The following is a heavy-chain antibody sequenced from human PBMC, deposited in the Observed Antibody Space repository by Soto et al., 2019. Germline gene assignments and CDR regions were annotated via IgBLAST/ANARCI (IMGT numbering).Heavy chain of an antibody. J-gene: IGHJ4*02. CDR1: GFTFSTYS. CDR3: ARESRGGNTYGYGY. V-gene: IGHV3-48*02. Sequence: EVQLVESGGGLVQPGGSLRLSCAASGFTFSTYSMNWVGKAPGKGLGWVSYISSSSRNINYADSVRGRFTISRDNAKNSLFLQMNSLRDEDTAVYYCARESRGGNTYGYGYWGQGTLVIVSS. CDR2: ISSSSRNI. D-gene: IGHD5-18*01.